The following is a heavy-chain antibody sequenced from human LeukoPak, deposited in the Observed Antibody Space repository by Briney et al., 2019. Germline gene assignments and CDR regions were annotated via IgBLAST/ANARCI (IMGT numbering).Heavy chain of an antibody. D-gene: IGHD2-21*01. CDR3: AREAYCGGPSCFAVSYMDV. J-gene: IGHJ6*03. V-gene: IGHV3-7*01. Sequence: GGSLRLSCEASGFTFTEYWMTWVRQAPGQRLEWVANIKQDGSEMYYLDSVEGRFTISRENAKNSVYLQMNSLGVEDTAVYFCAREAYCGGPSCFAVSYMDVWGEGTTVTVSS. CDR2: IKQDGSEM. CDR1: GFTFTEYW.